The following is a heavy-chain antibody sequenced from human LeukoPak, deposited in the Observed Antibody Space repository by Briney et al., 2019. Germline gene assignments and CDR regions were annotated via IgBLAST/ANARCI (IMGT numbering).Heavy chain of an antibody. CDR3: ASGYKTVSVCDH. CDR2: INPSGGGT. D-gene: IGHD5-24*01. V-gene: IGHV1-46*04. CDR1: GYTFTTYY. Sequence: GSVTLSCKASGYTFTTYYMHWVRQAPGEGLVWMGVINPSGGGTRYAEKLQGRVTMTRDTSTSTIYMELSSRRPEDTAVYYCASGYKTVSVCDHWGEGTLVSVSS. J-gene: IGHJ4*02.